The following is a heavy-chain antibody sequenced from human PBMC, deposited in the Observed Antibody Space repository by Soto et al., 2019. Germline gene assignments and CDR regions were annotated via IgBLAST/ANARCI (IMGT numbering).Heavy chain of an antibody. D-gene: IGHD5-18*01. J-gene: IGHJ6*02. Sequence: ASVKVSCKVSGYTLTELSMHWVRQAPGKGLEWMGGFDPEDGETIYAQKFQGRVTMTEDTSTDTAYMELSSLRSEDTAVYYCARVGDTAMGSIGGMDVWGQGTTVTVSS. CDR2: FDPEDGET. V-gene: IGHV1-24*01. CDR1: GYTLTELS. CDR3: ARVGDTAMGSIGGMDV.